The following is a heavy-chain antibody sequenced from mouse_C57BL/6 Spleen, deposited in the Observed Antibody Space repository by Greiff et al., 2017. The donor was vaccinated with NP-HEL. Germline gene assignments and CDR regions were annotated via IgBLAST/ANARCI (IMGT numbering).Heavy chain of an antibody. Sequence: QVQLQQPGTELVKPGASVKLSCKASGYTFTSYWMHWVKQRPGQGLEWIGNINPSNGGTNYNEKFKSKATLIVDKSSSTAYMQLSSLTSEDSAVYYCARKVNPDYAMDYWGQGTSVTVSS. CDR1: GYTFTSYW. CDR2: INPSNGGT. J-gene: IGHJ4*01. D-gene: IGHD2-2*01. CDR3: ARKVNPDYAMDY. V-gene: IGHV1-53*01.